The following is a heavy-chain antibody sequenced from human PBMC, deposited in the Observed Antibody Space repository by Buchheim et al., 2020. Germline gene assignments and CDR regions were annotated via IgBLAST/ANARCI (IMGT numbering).Heavy chain of an antibody. V-gene: IGHV1-2*04. CDR1: GYTFTSYG. CDR2: INPSSGGT. CDR3: ARGYYGSGSYYTSQYYYYGMDV. J-gene: IGHJ6*02. Sequence: QVQLVQSGAEVKKPGASVKVSCKASGYTFTSYGISWVRQAPGQGLEWMGWINPSSGGTNYAQKFQGWVTMTRDTSISTAYMELSRLRSDDTAVYYCARGYYGSGSYYTSQYYYYGMDVWGQGTT. D-gene: IGHD3-10*01.